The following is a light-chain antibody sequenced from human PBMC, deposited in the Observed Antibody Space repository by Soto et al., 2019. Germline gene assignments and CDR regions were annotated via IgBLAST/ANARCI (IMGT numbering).Light chain of an antibody. CDR3: QQYHNWPA. Sequence: EIVMTQSPATLSVSPGERATLSCRASQSVFSSLAWFQHKPGQAPRLLIYGAATRATGIPARCSGSGSGTEFTLTISSLQSEDFAIYYCQQYHNWPAFGQGTKVEI. CDR1: QSVFSS. V-gene: IGKV3-15*01. J-gene: IGKJ1*01. CDR2: GAA.